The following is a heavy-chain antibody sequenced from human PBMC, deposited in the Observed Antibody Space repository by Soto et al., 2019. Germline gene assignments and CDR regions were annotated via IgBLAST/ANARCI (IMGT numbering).Heavy chain of an antibody. CDR3: ARGHYGSGTAYYYGMDV. J-gene: IGHJ6*02. Sequence: VGSLRLSCAASGFTFSSYWMHWVRQAPGKGLVWVSRINSDGSSTSYADSVKGRFTISRDNAKNTLYLQMNSLRAEDTAVYYCARGHYGSGTAYYYGMDVWGQGTTVTVSS. V-gene: IGHV3-74*01. D-gene: IGHD3-10*01. CDR2: INSDGSST. CDR1: GFTFSSYW.